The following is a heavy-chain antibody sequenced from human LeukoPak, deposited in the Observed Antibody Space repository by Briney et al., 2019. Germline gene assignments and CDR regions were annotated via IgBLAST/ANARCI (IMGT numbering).Heavy chain of an antibody. Sequence: SQTLSLTCAISGDSVSSNSATWNWIRQSPSRGLEWLGRTYYRSKWYNDYAVSVKSRITINPDTSKNQFSLQPNSVTPEDTAVYYCARDGMAVAVGYFDLWGRGTLVTVSS. V-gene: IGHV6-1*01. D-gene: IGHD6-19*01. CDR2: TYYRSKWYN. J-gene: IGHJ2*01. CDR3: ARDGMAVAVGYFDL. CDR1: GDSVSSNSAT.